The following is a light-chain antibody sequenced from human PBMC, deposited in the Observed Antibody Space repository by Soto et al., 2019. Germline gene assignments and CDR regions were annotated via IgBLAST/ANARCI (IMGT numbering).Light chain of an antibody. CDR2: GAS. CDR1: QSVASN. Sequence: EIVMTQSPASLSVSPGDGATLSCWASQSVASNVAWYQQKPGQGPRLLIHGASTRAAGVPARFSGSWSGTDFTLTISSLQSEDFAVYYCQQYHNWPPQYTVGQGTKLQIK. J-gene: IGKJ2*01. CDR3: QQYHNWPPQYT. V-gene: IGKV3-15*01.